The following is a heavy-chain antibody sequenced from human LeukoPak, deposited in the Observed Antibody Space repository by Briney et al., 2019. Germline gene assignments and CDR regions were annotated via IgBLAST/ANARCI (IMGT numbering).Heavy chain of an antibody. V-gene: IGHV3-30*04. CDR2: ISYDGSNK. CDR1: GFTFSSYA. J-gene: IGHJ4*02. CDR3: ARDPPNYIVATTADDY. Sequence: GGSLRPSCAASGFTFSSYAMHWVRQAPGKGLEWVAVISYDGSNKYYADSVKGRFTISRDNSKNTLYLQMNSLRAEDTAVYYCARDPPNYIVATTADDYWGREPWSPSPQ. D-gene: IGHD5-12*01.